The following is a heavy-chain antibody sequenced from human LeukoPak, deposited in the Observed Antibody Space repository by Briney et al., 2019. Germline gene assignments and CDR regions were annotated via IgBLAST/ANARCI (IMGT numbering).Heavy chain of an antibody. Sequence: GGSLRLSCAASGFSFSSYWMSWVRQAPGKGLEWVSAISGSGGSTYYADSVKGRFTISRDNSKNTLYLQMNSLRAEDTAVYYCAKVSQGYSFIFDYWGQGTLVTVSS. CDR1: GFSFSSYW. V-gene: IGHV3-23*01. CDR3: AKVSQGYSFIFDY. J-gene: IGHJ4*02. D-gene: IGHD5-18*01. CDR2: ISGSGGST.